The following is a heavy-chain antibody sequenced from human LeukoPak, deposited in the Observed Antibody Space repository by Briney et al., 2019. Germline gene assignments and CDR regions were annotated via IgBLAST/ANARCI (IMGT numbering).Heavy chain of an antibody. Sequence: ASVKVSCKASGYTFTGHYMYWVRQAPGQGLEWMGWINPNSGGTNYAQKFQGRVTMTRDTSISTAYMELSRLRSDDTAVYYCAKVMGSGQWLVEREDFDIWGQGTMVTVSS. V-gene: IGHV1-2*02. D-gene: IGHD6-19*01. CDR2: INPNSGGT. J-gene: IGHJ3*02. CDR1: GYTFTGHY. CDR3: AKVMGSGQWLVEREDFDI.